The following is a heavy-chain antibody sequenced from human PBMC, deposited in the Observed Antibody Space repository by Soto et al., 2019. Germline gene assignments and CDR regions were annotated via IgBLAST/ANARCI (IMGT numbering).Heavy chain of an antibody. CDR1: GGSISSGGYS. Sequence: SETLSLTCAVSGGSISSGGYSWSWIRQPPGKGLEWIGYIYHSGSTYYNPSLKSRVTISVDTSKNQFSLKLSSVTAADTAVYYCARLINFWSGYYFYYYGMDVWGQGTTVTVSS. J-gene: IGHJ6*02. CDR3: ARLINFWSGYYFYYYGMDV. CDR2: IYHSGST. V-gene: IGHV4-30-2*01. D-gene: IGHD3-3*01.